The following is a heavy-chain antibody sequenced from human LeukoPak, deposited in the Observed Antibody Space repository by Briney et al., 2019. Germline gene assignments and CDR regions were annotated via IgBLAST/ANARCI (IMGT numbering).Heavy chain of an antibody. V-gene: IGHV1-46*01. CDR2: INPTGGST. CDR1: GYTFTSYY. J-gene: IGHJ4*02. D-gene: IGHD3-9*01. Sequence: ASAKVSCKASGYTFTSYYIDWVRQAPGQGLEWMGVINPTGGSTIYAQKFQGRVTMTRGTSTSTVYMELSSLRSEDTAVYYCARGQNTDWFHHLDYWGQGTLVTVSS. CDR3: ARGQNTDWFHHLDY.